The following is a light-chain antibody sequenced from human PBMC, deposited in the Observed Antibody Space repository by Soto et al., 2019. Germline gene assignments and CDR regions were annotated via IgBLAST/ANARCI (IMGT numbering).Light chain of an antibody. J-gene: IGLJ1*01. V-gene: IGLV2-14*01. Sequence: QSALTQPASVSGSPGQSITISCTGNNSDVGGYNFVSWYQQHPGKAPKLMIHEVSNRPSGVSNRFSGSKSGNTASLTISGLQAEDEADYYCSSYISSSSLYVFGTGTKVTVL. CDR2: EVS. CDR1: NSDVGGYNF. CDR3: SSYISSSSLYV.